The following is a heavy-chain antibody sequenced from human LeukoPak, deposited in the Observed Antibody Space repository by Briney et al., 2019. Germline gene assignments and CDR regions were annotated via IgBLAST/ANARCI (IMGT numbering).Heavy chain of an antibody. D-gene: IGHD3-3*01. CDR3: ARDLGPKYYDFCSGYLVY. J-gene: IGHJ4*02. Sequence: GASVKVSCKASGYTFTGYYMHWVRQAPGQGLEWMGWINPNSGGTNYAQKFQGRVTMTRDTSISTAYMELSRLRSDDTAVYYCARDLGPKYYDFCSGYLVYSRQGTLVTVSS. V-gene: IGHV1-2*02. CDR1: GYTFTGYY. CDR2: INPNSGGT.